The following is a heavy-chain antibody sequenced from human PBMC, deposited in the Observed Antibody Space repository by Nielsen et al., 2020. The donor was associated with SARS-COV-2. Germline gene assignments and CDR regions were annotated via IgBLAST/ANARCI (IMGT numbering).Heavy chain of an antibody. Sequence: SGPTLVKPTQTLTLTCTFSGFSLSTSGMCVSWIRQPPGKALEWLARIDWDDDKYYSTSLKTRLTISKDTSKNQVVLTMTNMDPVDTATYYCARIRLGLYDILTGYYDPPFDYWGQGTLVTVSS. CDR3: ARIRLGLYDILTGYYDPPFDY. CDR1: GFSLSTSGMC. D-gene: IGHD3-9*01. J-gene: IGHJ4*02. V-gene: IGHV2-70*11. CDR2: IDWDDDK.